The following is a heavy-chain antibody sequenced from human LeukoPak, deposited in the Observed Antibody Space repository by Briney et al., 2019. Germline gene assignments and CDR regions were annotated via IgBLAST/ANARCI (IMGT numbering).Heavy chain of an antibody. CDR3: ARGGPEYYYDSSGYWAHDY. D-gene: IGHD3-22*01. J-gene: IGHJ4*02. CDR2: IYYSGST. CDR1: GGSISSYY. V-gene: IGHV4-59*01. Sequence: SETLSLTCAVSGGSISSYYWSWIRQPPGKGLEWIGYIYYSGSTNYNPSLKSRVTISVDTSKNQFSLKLSSVTAADTAVYYCARGGPEYYYDSSGYWAHDYWGQGTLVTVSS.